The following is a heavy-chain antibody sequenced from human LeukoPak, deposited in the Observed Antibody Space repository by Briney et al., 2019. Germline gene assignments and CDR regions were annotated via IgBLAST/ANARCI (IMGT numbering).Heavy chain of an antibody. V-gene: IGHV1-58*01. J-gene: IGHJ3*02. CDR2: IVFGSGDT. CDR3: AAEKRLYCSGGACYPDAFDI. CDR1: GFPFINSA. Sequence: GTSVEVSFQASGFPFINSAVQWVRPARGQRPEWIGWIVFGSGDTNYAQKFLERVTITRDMSTSTAYMELSSLRSDDTAVYYCAAEKRLYCSGGACYPDAFDIWGQGTMVTVSS. D-gene: IGHD2-15*01.